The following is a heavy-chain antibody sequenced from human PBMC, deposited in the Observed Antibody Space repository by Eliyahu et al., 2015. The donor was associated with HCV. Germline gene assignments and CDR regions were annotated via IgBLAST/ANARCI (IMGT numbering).Heavy chain of an antibody. V-gene: IGHV4-34*01. D-gene: IGHD4-17*01. CDR2: INHSGST. CDR3: ARGLQEVTTLYVLLQPGRRWFDP. CDR1: GGSFSGYY. J-gene: IGHJ5*02. Sequence: YGGSFSGYYWSWIRQPPGKGLEWIGEINHSGSTNYNPSLKSRVTISVDTSKNQFSLKLSSVTAADTAVYYCARGLQEVTTLYVLLQPGRRWFDPWGQGTLVTVSS.